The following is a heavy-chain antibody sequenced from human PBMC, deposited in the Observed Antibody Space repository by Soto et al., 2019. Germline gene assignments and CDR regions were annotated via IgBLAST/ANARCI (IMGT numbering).Heavy chain of an antibody. CDR2: MYYSGST. CDR1: NGSVSSGNYL. J-gene: IGHJ3*02. Sequence: SETLSLTCTVSNGSVSSGNYLWSWIRQAPGKGLEWIGNMYYSGSTNNNSSLKSRVTISVDTSKNHFSLKLRSVTAADTAVYFCAASYYAILTGHFAFDMWGHGTMVTVSS. V-gene: IGHV4-61*03. D-gene: IGHD3-9*01. CDR3: AASYYAILTGHFAFDM.